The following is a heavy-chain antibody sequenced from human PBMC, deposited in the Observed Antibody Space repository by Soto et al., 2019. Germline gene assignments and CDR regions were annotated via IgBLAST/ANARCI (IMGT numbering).Heavy chain of an antibody. J-gene: IGHJ5*02. V-gene: IGHV4-59*01. D-gene: IGHD6-13*01. Sequence: SETLSLTCTVSGGSISSYYWSWIRQPPGKGLEWIGYIYYSGSTNYNPSLKSRVTISVDTSKNQFSLKLSSVTAADTAVYYCARAPIAENWFDPWGQVTLVTVSS. CDR1: GGSISSYY. CDR3: ARAPIAENWFDP. CDR2: IYYSGST.